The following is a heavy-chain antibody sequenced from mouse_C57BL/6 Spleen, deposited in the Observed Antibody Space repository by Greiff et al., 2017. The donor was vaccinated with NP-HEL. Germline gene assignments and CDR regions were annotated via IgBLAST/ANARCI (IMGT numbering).Heavy chain of an antibody. CDR1: GYSITSGYY. V-gene: IGHV3-6*01. D-gene: IGHD4-1*01. CDR3: ARMDWVSYYFDY. Sequence: EVQLQESGPGLVKPSQPLSLTCSVTGYSITSGYYWNWIRQFPGNKLEWMGYISYDGSNNYNPSLKNRISITRDTSKNQFFLKLNSVTTEDTATYYCARMDWVSYYFDYWGQGTTLTVSS. CDR2: ISYDGSN. J-gene: IGHJ2*01.